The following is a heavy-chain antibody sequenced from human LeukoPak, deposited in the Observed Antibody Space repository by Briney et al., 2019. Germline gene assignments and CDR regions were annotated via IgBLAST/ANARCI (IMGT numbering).Heavy chain of an antibody. V-gene: IGHV3-15*01. D-gene: IGHD2-15*01. CDR1: GFTFSNAW. CDR2: IKSKTDGGTT. Sequence: GGSLRLSCAASGFTFSNAWMSWVRQAPGKGLEWVGRIKSKTDGGTTDYAAPVKGRFTISRDDSKNTLYLQMNSLKTEDTAVYYCTTAVEGHGSLKIDYWGQGTLVTVSP. CDR3: TTAVEGHGSLKIDY. J-gene: IGHJ4*02.